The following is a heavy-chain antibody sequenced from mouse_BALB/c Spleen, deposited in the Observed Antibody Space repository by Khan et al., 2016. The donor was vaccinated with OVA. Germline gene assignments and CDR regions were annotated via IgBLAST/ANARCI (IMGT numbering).Heavy chain of an antibody. V-gene: IGHV5-15*02. Sequence: EVELVESGGGLVQPGGSRKLSCAASGFTFIDYGMAWVRQTPGKGPEWIAFISSVAYSIYYADTVTGRFTISRENAKNTLYLEMSSLRSDYTARYYCVRGGFAYWGQGTLVTVSA. J-gene: IGHJ3*01. CDR1: GFTFIDYG. CDR2: ISSVAYSI. CDR3: VRGGFAY.